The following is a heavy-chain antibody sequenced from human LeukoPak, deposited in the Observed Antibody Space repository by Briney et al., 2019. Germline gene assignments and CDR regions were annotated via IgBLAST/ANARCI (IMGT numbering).Heavy chain of an antibody. CDR2: VSGSGGST. D-gene: IGHD5-12*01. J-gene: IGHJ4*02. CDR1: GFTFSSYA. Sequence: PGGSLRLSCAASGFTFSSYAMSWVRQAPGKGLEWVSGVSGSGGSTYYADSVKGRFTISRDNSKNTLYLQMNSLRAEDTAVYYCAKDLDIVATITGKWGQGTLVAVSS. V-gene: IGHV3-23*01. CDR3: AKDLDIVATITGK.